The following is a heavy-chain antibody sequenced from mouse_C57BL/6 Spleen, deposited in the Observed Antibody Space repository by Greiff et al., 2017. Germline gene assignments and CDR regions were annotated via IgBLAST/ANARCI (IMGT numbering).Heavy chain of an antibody. CDR2: IHPNSGST. Sequence: QVQLQQPGAELVKPGASVKLSCKASGYTFTSYWMHWVKQRPGQGLEWIGMIHPNSGSTNYTEKFKSKATLTVDKSSSTAYMQLSRLTSEDSAVDYCGRVEEGYYDWYFDVWGTGTTVTVSS. CDR3: GRVEEGYYDWYFDV. J-gene: IGHJ1*03. CDR1: GYTFTSYW. V-gene: IGHV1-64*01. D-gene: IGHD2-3*01.